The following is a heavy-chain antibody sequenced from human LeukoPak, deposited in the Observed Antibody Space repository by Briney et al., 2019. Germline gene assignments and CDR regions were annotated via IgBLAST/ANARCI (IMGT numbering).Heavy chain of an antibody. J-gene: IGHJ4*02. CDR2: IVVGSGNT. V-gene: IGHV1-58*01. CDR1: GFTFTSSA. D-gene: IGHD1-26*01. Sequence: SVKVSCKASGFTFTSSAVQWVRQARGHRLEWIGWIVVGSGNTNYAQKFQERVTITRDMSTSTAYMELSSLRSEDTAVYYCAAAGIVGATSDYWGQGTLVTVSS. CDR3: AAAGIVGATSDY.